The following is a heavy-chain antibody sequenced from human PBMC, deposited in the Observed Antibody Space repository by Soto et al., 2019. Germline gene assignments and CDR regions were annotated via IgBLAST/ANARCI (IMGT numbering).Heavy chain of an antibody. CDR2: IISNGGKT. D-gene: IGHD1-26*01. J-gene: IGHJ4*02. V-gene: IGHV3-64D*06. Sequence: GGSLRLSCSASGFTFSTYTMHWVRQAPGKGLEYVSSIISNGGKTYYADSVKGRFSISRDTSKNTVHLRMSSLRAEDTAVYYCVKVLLETYYYFDSWGQGTLVTVSS. CDR1: GFTFSTYT. CDR3: VKVLLETYYYFDS.